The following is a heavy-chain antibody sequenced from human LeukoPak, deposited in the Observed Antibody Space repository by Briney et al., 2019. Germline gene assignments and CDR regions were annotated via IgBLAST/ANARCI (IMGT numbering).Heavy chain of an antibody. CDR3: AKDPSYIAAAGTFDY. D-gene: IGHD6-13*01. CDR2: ISGAGGTT. V-gene: IGHV3-23*01. J-gene: IGHJ4*02. CDR1: GFTFSNYA. Sequence: GGSLRLSCAASGFTFSNYAMSWVRQAPGKGLEWVSTISGAGGTTYSADSVKGRFTISRDNSKNTLYLQMNSLRAEDTALYFCAKDPSYIAAAGTFDYWGQGTLVTVSS.